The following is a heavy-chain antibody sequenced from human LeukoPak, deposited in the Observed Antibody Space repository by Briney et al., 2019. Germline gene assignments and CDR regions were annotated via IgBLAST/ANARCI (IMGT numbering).Heavy chain of an antibody. CDR1: GGSISSYY. CDR2: IYYSGST. V-gene: IGHV4-59*01. CDR3: ARGEGFHWFDP. Sequence: PSETLSLTCTVSGGSISSYYWSWMRQPPGKGLEWIGYIYYSGSTNYNPSLKSRVTISVDTSKNQFSLKLSSVTAADTAVYYCARGEGFHWFDPWGQGTLVTVSS. J-gene: IGHJ5*02. D-gene: IGHD1-26*01.